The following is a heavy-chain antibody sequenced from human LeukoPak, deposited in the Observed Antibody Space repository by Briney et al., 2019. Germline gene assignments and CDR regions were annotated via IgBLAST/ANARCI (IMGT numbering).Heavy chain of an antibody. CDR3: ARDLSRYGDYIDY. CDR2: ISSSSSYI. V-gene: IGHV3-21*01. Sequence: PGGSLGLSCAASGFTFSSYSMNWVRQAPGKGLEWVSSISSSSSYIYYADSVKGRFTISRDNAKNSLYLQMNSLRAEDTAVYYCARDLSRYGDYIDYWGQGTLVTVSS. J-gene: IGHJ4*02. D-gene: IGHD4-17*01. CDR1: GFTFSSYS.